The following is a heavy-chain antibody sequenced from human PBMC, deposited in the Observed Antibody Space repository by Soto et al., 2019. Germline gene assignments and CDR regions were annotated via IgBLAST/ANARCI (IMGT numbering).Heavy chain of an antibody. D-gene: IGHD2-2*01. V-gene: IGHV1-69*13. J-gene: IGHJ6*02. CDR1: GGTFSSYA. Sequence: PVKVSCKASGGTFSSYAICWVRQAPGQGLEWMGGIIPIFGTANYAQKFQGRVTITADESTSTAYMELSSLRSEDTAVYYCARVGCSSTSCSVWGQGTTVTVSS. CDR2: IIPIFGTA. CDR3: ARVGCSSTSCSV.